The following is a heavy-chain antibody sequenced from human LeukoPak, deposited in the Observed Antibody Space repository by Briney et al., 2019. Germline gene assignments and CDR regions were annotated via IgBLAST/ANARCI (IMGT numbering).Heavy chain of an antibody. CDR2: INPNSGGT. V-gene: IGHV1-2*02. D-gene: IGHD6-13*01. Sequence: ASVKVSCKASGYTFTGYYMHWVRQAPGQGLEWMGWINPNSGGTNYAQRFQGSVTMTRDTSISAAYMELSSLRSDDTAVYYCARGSRSSTWYVPFDYWGQGSLVTVSS. J-gene: IGHJ4*02. CDR1: GYTFTGYY. CDR3: ARGSRSSTWYVPFDY.